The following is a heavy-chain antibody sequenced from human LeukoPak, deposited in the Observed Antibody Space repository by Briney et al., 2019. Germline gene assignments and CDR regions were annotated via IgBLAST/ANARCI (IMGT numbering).Heavy chain of an antibody. CDR1: GGTFSSYA. V-gene: IGHV1-69*13. CDR3: AREEAMVRGVTFDY. Sequence: SVKVSCKASGGTFSSYAISWVRQAPGQGLEGMGGIIPIFGTANYAQKFQGRVTITADESTSTAYMELSSLRSEDTAVYYCAREEAMVRGVTFDYWGQGTLVTVSS. CDR2: IIPIFGTA. J-gene: IGHJ4*02. D-gene: IGHD3-10*01.